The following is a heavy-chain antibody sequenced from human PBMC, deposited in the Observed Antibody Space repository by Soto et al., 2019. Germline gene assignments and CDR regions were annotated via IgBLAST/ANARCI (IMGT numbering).Heavy chain of an antibody. CDR2: ISAYNGNT. Sequence: ASMKVFCKASGSTFIPYGFTCVRQAPGQGLEWMGWISAYNGNTNYAQKFQGRVTMTTDTSTNTASMELRSLTSDDTAVYFCARGQFGDLDYWGQGILVTVFS. D-gene: IGHD4-17*01. V-gene: IGHV1-18*01. CDR1: GSTFIPYG. J-gene: IGHJ4*02. CDR3: ARGQFGDLDY.